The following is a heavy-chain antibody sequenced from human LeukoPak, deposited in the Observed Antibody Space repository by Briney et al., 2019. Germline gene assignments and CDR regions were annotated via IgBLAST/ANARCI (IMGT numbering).Heavy chain of an antibody. V-gene: IGHV1-18*01. CDR2: ISAYNGNT. D-gene: IGHD2-21*02. CDR3: ARVGLAYCGGDCYYS. Sequence: ASVKVSCKASGNTFTNYGISWVRQAPGQGLVWMGWISAYNGNTNYAQKLQGRVTMTTDTSTSTAYMELRSLRSDDTAVYYCARVGLAYCGGDCYYSWGQGTLVTVSS. J-gene: IGHJ4*02. CDR1: GNTFTNYG.